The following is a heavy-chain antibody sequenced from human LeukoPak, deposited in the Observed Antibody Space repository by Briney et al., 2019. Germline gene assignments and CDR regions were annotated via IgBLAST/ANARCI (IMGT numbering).Heavy chain of an antibody. CDR2: ISWNSGSI. D-gene: IGHD3-22*01. Sequence: GGSLRLSCAASGFTFDDYAMHWVRQAPGKGLEWVSGISWNSGSIGYADSVKGRFTISRDNAKNSLYLQMNSLRAEDTALYYCAKDTAPYYDSSGYYNYYFDYWGQGTLVTVS. CDR1: GFTFDDYA. V-gene: IGHV3-9*01. CDR3: AKDTAPYYDSSGYYNYYFDY. J-gene: IGHJ4*02.